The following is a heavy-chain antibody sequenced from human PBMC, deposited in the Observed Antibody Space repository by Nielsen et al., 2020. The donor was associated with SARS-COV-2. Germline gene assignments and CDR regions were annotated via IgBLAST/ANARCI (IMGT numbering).Heavy chain of an antibody. J-gene: IGHJ4*02. D-gene: IGHD4-23*01. CDR3: ARDPGGRELDY. Sequence: GGSLRLSCAASGFMFRSYWMHWVRQAPGKGQVWVSHINNDASSRTYADSVKGRFTISRDNAKNTLYLQMNSLRGEATAVYYCARDPGGRELDYWGQGTLVTVSS. CDR2: INNDASSR. CDR1: GFMFRSYW. V-gene: IGHV3-74*03.